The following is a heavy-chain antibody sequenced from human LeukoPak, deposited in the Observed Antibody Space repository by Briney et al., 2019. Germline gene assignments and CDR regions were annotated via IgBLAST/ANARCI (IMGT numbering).Heavy chain of an antibody. J-gene: IGHJ4*02. CDR2: FDPEDGET. CDR3: ATGNVVRGVIIKVRSYFDY. V-gene: IGHV1-24*01. D-gene: IGHD3-10*01. CDR1: GYTLTELS. Sequence: ASVKVSCKVSGYTLTELSMYWVRQAPGKGLEWMGGFDPEDGETIYAQKFQGRVTMTEDTSTDTAYMELSSLRSEDTAVYYCATGNVVRGVIIKVRSYFDYWGQGTLVTVSS.